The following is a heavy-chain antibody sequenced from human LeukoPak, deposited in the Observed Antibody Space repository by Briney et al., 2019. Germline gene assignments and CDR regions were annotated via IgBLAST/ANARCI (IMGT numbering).Heavy chain of an antibody. V-gene: IGHV1-18*01. J-gene: IGHJ3*02. CDR3: ARPYGDYVHDAFDI. CDR2: ISAYNGNT. Sequence: ASVKVSCKASGYTFTSYCILWVRQPPGPGHGLVGWISAYNGNTNSAQKLQGRVTMTTDTSTSTAYMELRSLRSDDTAVYYCARPYGDYVHDAFDIWGQGTMVTVSS. CDR1: GYTFTSYC. D-gene: IGHD4-17*01.